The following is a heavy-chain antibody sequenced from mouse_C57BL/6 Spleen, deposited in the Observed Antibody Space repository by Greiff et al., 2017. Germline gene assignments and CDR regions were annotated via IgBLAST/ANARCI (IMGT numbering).Heavy chain of an antibody. CDR1: GYTFTSYW. CDR3: ARSTWGAMDY. J-gene: IGHJ4*01. Sequence: QVQLQQPGAELVKPGASVKLSCKASGYTFTSYWMYWVKQRPGQGLEWIGMIHPNSGSTNYNEKFKSKATLTVDKSSSTAYMQLSSLTSEDSAVYYCARSTWGAMDYWGQGTSVTVSS. V-gene: IGHV1-64*01. CDR2: IHPNSGST.